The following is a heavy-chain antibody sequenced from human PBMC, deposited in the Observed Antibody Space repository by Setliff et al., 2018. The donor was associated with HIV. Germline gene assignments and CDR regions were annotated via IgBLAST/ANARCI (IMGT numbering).Heavy chain of an antibody. CDR3: AKDLEVYDNSGYYFDAFDI. D-gene: IGHD3-22*01. J-gene: IGHJ3*02. Sequence: PGGSLRLSCAASGFTFSSYEMHWVRQAPGKGLEWVAVISYDGSDKYYVDAVKGRFTISRDNSKNRLHLQMSSLRAEDRAVYYCAKDLEVYDNSGYYFDAFDIWGQGTMVTVSS. V-gene: IGHV3-30*07. CDR1: GFTFSSYE. CDR2: ISYDGSDK.